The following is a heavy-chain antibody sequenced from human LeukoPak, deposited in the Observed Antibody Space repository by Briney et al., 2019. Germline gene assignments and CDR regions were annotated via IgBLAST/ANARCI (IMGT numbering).Heavy chain of an antibody. CDR2: INPNSGGT. D-gene: IGHD4-11*01. V-gene: IGHV1-2*02. Sequence: ASVKVSCKASGYTFTGYYMHWVRQAPGQGLEWMGWINPNSGGTNYAQKFQGRVTMTRDTSISTAYMELSRLRSDDTAVYYCFGATVTHYDAFDIWGQGTMVTVSS. CDR1: GYTFTGYY. J-gene: IGHJ3*02. CDR3: FGATVTHYDAFDI.